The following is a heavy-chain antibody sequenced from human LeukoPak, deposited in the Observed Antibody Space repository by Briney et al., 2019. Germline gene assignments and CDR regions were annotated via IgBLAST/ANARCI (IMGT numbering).Heavy chain of an antibody. CDR2: ISGSGGST. CDR1: GFTFSSYA. CDR3: AHTPPIAAAGIYYYYGMDV. J-gene: IGHJ6*02. D-gene: IGHD6-13*01. Sequence: GGSLRLSFAASGFTFSSYAMSWVRQAPGKGLEWVSAISGSGGSTYYADSVKGRFTISRDNSKNTLYLQMNSLRAEDTAVYYCAHTPPIAAAGIYYYYGMDVWGQGTTVTVSS. V-gene: IGHV3-23*01.